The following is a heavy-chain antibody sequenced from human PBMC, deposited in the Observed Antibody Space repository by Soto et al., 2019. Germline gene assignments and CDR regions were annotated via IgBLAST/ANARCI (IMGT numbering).Heavy chain of an antibody. D-gene: IGHD1-26*01. CDR1: GISIRPYY. CDR2: MYYSGRT. CDR3: ARGPPSPRILGPSRGPYFDP. J-gene: IGHJ5*02. Sequence: ETLCLACLVSGISIRPYYLLWIRQGPGRGVEWIAYMYYSGRTNFNPSLKSRVTMSIETSRNQISLKMQSVTAADTAVYYCARGPPSPRILGPSRGPYFDPWGQGSLVTVYS. V-gene: IGHV4-59*01.